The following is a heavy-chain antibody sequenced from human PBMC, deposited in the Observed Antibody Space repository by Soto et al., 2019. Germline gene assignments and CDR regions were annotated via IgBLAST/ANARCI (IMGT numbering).Heavy chain of an antibody. Sequence: ASVQVSCKASGCPITGYYMHWVRQAPGQGLEWMGWINPNSGGTNYAQKFQGWVTMTRDTSISTAYMELSRLRSDDTAVYYCARDLYKGAPSDYYYYYGMDVWGQGTAVTVSS. V-gene: IGHV1-2*04. D-gene: IGHD1-20*01. J-gene: IGHJ6*02. CDR2: INPNSGGT. CDR3: ARDLYKGAPSDYYYYYGMDV. CDR1: GCPITGYY.